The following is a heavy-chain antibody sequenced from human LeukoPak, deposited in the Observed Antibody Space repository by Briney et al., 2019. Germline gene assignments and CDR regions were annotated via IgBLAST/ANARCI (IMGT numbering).Heavy chain of an antibody. CDR3: AAGYCSSTSCYTGYYYYGMDV. CDR2: IYYSGST. Sequence: SQTLSLTCTVSGGSISSGDYYWSWIRQPPGKGLEWIGYIYYSGSTYYNPSLKSRVTISVDTSKNQFSLKLSSVTAADTAVYYCAAGYCSSTSCYTGYYYYGMDVWAKGPRSPSP. D-gene: IGHD2-2*02. J-gene: IGHJ6*02. V-gene: IGHV4-30-4*01. CDR1: GGSISSGDYY.